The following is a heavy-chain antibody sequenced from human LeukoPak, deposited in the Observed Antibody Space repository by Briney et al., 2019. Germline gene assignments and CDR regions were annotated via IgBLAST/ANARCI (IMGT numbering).Heavy chain of an antibody. CDR1: GFTVSSNY. D-gene: IGHD2-8*01. CDR3: AREPAGYCTNGVCPGDAFDI. J-gene: IGHJ3*02. Sequence: GGSLRLSCAASGFTVSSNYMSWVRQAPGKGLEWVSVIYSGGSTYYADSVKGRFTISRDNSKNTLYLQMNSLRAEDTAVYYCAREPAGYCTNGVCPGDAFDIWGQGTMVTVSS. CDR2: IYSGGST. V-gene: IGHV3-66*02.